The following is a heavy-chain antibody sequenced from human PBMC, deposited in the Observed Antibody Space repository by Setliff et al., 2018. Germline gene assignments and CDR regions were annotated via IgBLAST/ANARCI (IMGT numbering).Heavy chain of an antibody. Sequence: GASVKVSCKASGYTFTSDDINWVRQATGQGLEWMGWMNPNSGNTGYAQKFQGRVTMTRNTSMSTAYMELSSLRSEDTVIYYCVRGGRAMGYCSGGTCLENAFDIWGQGTMVTVSS. J-gene: IGHJ3*02. CDR3: VRGGRAMGYCSGGTCLENAFDI. CDR1: GYTFTSDD. V-gene: IGHV1-8*02. D-gene: IGHD2-15*01. CDR2: MNPNSGNT.